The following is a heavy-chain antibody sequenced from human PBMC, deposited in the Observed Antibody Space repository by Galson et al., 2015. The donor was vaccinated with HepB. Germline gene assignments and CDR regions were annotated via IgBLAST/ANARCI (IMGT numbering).Heavy chain of an antibody. CDR2: INPNSGGT. Sequence: SVKVSCKASGYTFTGYYMHWVRQAPGQGLEWMGWINPNSGGTNYAQKFQGRVTMTRDTSISTAYMELSRLRSDDTAVHYCARDPRITIFGVVIWKNWFDPWGQGTLVTVSS. D-gene: IGHD3-3*01. CDR1: GYTFTGYY. V-gene: IGHV1-2*02. J-gene: IGHJ5*02. CDR3: ARDPRITIFGVVIWKNWFDP.